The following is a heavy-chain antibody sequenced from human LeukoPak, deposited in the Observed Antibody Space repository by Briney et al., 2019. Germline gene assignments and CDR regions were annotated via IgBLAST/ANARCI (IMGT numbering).Heavy chain of an antibody. D-gene: IGHD3-16*01. CDR3: ASGGGGGPFPCDY. J-gene: IGHJ4*02. CDR2: INPNGGST. CDR1: GYTFTGYY. Sequence: ASVKVSCKASGYTFTGYYMHWVRQAPGQGLEWMGIINPNGGSTNSAQKFQGRLTMTRDTSTSTVYMELSSLRSEDTAIYYCASGGGGGPFPCDYWGQGTLVTVSS. V-gene: IGHV1-46*01.